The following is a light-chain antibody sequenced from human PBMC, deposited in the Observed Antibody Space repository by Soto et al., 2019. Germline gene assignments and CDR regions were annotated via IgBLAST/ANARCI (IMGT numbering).Light chain of an antibody. J-gene: IGLJ3*02. CDR3: GTWDTSLRARV. V-gene: IGLV1-51*01. CDR1: SSNIRNNF. CDR2: DNN. Sequence: QSVLTQPPSVSAAPGQKVTISCSGSSSNIRNNFVSWYQQLPGTAPRLLIYDNNQRPSGFPDRFSGSKSGSSATLDITGLQTGDEADYYCGTWDTSLRARVFGGGTKLTVL.